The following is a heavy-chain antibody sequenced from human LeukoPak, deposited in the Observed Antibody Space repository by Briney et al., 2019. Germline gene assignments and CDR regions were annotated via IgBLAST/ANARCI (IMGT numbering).Heavy chain of an antibody. Sequence: SETLSLTCAVYGGSFSGYYRSWIRQPPGKGLEWIGEINHSGSTNYNPSLKSRVTISVDTSKNQFSLKLSSVTAADTAVYYCARERRGYSYVVDYWGQGTLVTVSS. D-gene: IGHD5-18*01. CDR2: INHSGST. CDR1: GGSFSGYY. V-gene: IGHV4-34*01. CDR3: ARERRGYSYVVDY. J-gene: IGHJ4*02.